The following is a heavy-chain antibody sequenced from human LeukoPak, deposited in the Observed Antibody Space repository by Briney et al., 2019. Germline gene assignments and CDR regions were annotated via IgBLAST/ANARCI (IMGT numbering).Heavy chain of an antibody. V-gene: IGHV4-39*07. CDR1: GDSISSRSYY. Sequence: SETLSLTCTVSGDSISSRSYYWGWIRQPPGKGLEWIGSIYYSGSTYYNPSLKSRVTISVNTSKNQFSLKLSSVTAADTAVYSCARGSVRGEFDPWGQGTLVTVSS. CDR3: ARGSVRGEFDP. CDR2: IYYSGST. J-gene: IGHJ5*02. D-gene: IGHD3-10*01.